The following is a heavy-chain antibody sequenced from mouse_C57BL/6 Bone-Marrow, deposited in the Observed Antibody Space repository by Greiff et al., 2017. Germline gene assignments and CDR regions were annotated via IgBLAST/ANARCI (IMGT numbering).Heavy chain of an antibody. CDR2: IDPSDSYT. V-gene: IGHV1-59*01. D-gene: IGHD2-3*01. J-gene: IGHJ1*03. CDR3: ASHDGYYVYWYFDV. CDR1: GYTFTSYW. Sequence: QVQLQQPGAELVRPGTSVKLSCKASGYTFTSYWMHWVKQRPGQGLVWIGVIDPSDSYTNYNQKFKGKATLTVDTSSSTAYMQLSSLTSEDSAVYYCASHDGYYVYWYFDVWGTGTTVTVSS.